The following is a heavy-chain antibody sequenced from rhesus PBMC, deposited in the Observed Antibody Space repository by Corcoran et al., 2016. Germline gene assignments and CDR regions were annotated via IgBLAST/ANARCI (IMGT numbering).Heavy chain of an antibody. CDR3: ARDYVLSY. J-gene: IGHJ4*01. CDR1: GGSISDHYY. CDR2: MYGSRGST. Sequence: QVQLQESGPGLVKPSETLSLTCAVSGGSISDHYYWNWIRPSPGTGLEWIGYMYGSRGSTYYNHSLKSRVTTSKDTTKNQFSLKLTSGTAADTAVYYCARDYVLSYWGQGVLVTVSS. V-gene: IGHV4S7*01. D-gene: IGHD2-2*01.